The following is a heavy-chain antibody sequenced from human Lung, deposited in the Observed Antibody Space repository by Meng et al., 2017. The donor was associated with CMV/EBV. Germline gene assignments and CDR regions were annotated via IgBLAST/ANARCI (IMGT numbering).Heavy chain of an antibody. CDR2: IYYSGST. V-gene: IGHV4-61*01. D-gene: IGHD6-13*01. CDR3: AITYSSSWYFY. Sequence: SXTXSLXCTVSGGSVSSGSYYWSWIRQPPGKGLEWIGYIYYSGSTNYNPSLKSRVTISVDTSKNQFSPKLSSVTAADTAVYYCAITYSSSWYFYWGQGTLVTVSS. J-gene: IGHJ4*02. CDR1: GGSVSSGSYY.